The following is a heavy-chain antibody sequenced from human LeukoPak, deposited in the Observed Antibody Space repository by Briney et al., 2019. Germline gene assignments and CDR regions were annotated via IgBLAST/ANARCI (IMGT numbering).Heavy chain of an antibody. Sequence: SETLSLTCTVPGGSISSSSYYWGWIRQPPGKGLEWIGSIYYSGSTYYNPSLKSRVTISVDTSKNQFSLKLSSVTAADTAVYYCARAYYDSSGYYQFDYWGQGTLVTVSS. V-gene: IGHV4-39*07. CDR1: GGSISSSSYY. CDR2: IYYSGST. D-gene: IGHD3-22*01. J-gene: IGHJ4*02. CDR3: ARAYYDSSGYYQFDY.